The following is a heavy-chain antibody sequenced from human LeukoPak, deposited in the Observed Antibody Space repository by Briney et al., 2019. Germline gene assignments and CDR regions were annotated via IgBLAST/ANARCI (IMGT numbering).Heavy chain of an antibody. V-gene: IGHV3-23*01. CDR3: AKGPYDSSAIGRFDP. Sequence: GGSLRLSCAASGFTFSSYAMSWVRQAPGKGLEWVSAISGSGGSTYYADSVKGRFTISRDNSKNTLYLQMNSLRAEDTAVYYCAKGPYDSSAIGRFDPWGQGTLVTVSS. CDR1: GFTFSSYA. J-gene: IGHJ5*02. CDR2: ISGSGGST. D-gene: IGHD3-22*01.